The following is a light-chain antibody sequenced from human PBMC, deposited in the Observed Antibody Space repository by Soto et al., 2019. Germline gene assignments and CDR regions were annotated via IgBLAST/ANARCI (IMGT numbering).Light chain of an antibody. CDR1: QTISSW. CDR3: QQYNSDPYT. J-gene: IGKJ2*01. CDR2: KAS. Sequence: SVGDRVTITCRASQTISSWLAWYQQKPGKAPKLLIYKASTLKSGVPPRFRGSGSGTELTITITSLQPDDFATYYCQQYNSDPYTFGQGTKVDIK. V-gene: IGKV1-5*03.